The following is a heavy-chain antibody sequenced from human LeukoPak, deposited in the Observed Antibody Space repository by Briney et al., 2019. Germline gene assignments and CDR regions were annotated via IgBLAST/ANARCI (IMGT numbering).Heavy chain of an antibody. CDR2: IRSKTENYAT. V-gene: IGHV3-73*01. CDR1: GFTFSGSA. D-gene: IGHD1-26*01. Sequence: GGSQRLSCAASGFTFSGSAIHWVRQASGKGLEWVGRIRSKTENYATAYAASVKGRFTISRDDSKNMAYLQLNSLKIEDTAVYFCTRRERRLVNFDFRGQGTLVTVSS. J-gene: IGHJ4*02. CDR3: TRRERRLVNFDF.